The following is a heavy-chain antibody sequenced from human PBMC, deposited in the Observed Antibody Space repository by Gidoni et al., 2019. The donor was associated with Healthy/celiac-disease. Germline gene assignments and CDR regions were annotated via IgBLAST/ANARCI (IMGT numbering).Heavy chain of an antibody. J-gene: IGHJ4*02. Sequence: QVQLQQWGAGLLKPSETLSLTCAVYGGSFSGYYWRWIRQPPGKGLEWIGEINHSGSTNYNPSLKSRVTISVDTSKNQFSLKLSSVTAADTAVYYCARARHPPIVGAPGPFDYWGQGTLVTVSS. CDR2: INHSGST. V-gene: IGHV4-34*01. CDR3: ARARHPPIVGAPGPFDY. D-gene: IGHD1-26*01. CDR1: GGSFSGYY.